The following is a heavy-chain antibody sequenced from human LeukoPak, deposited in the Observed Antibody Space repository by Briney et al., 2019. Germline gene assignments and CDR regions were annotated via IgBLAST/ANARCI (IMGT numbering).Heavy chain of an antibody. J-gene: IGHJ3*02. D-gene: IGHD2-15*01. CDR2: IYYSGST. Sequence: LETLSLTCTVSGGSISRRSYYWSWIRQPPGKGLEWIGYIYYSGSTNYNPSLKSRVTISVDTSKNQFSLKLSSVTAADTAVYYCARLGYCSGGSCYSDAFDIWGQGTMVTVSS. V-gene: IGHV4-61*01. CDR3: ARLGYCSGGSCYSDAFDI. CDR1: GGSISRRSYY.